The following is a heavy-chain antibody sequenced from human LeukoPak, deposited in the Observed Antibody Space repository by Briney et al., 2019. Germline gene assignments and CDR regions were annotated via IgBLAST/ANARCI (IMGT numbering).Heavy chain of an antibody. CDR3: AKLTRGYCSSTACPNLFDP. V-gene: IGHV3-23*01. J-gene: IGHJ5*02. CDR1: GFHYISYA. Sequence: GGSLILSCVASGFHYISYAMSWLRHAPGEGLELISAFSDSGGTTYYADSVKGRFTISRDNSKNTLHLQRNSLRGKDTAVYYCAKLTRGYCSSTACPNLFDPWGQGTLVTVPS. CDR2: FSDSGGTT. D-gene: IGHD2-2*01.